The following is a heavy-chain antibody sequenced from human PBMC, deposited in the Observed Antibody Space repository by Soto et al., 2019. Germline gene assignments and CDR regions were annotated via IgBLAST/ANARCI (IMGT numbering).Heavy chain of an antibody. Sequence: QVHLQESVPGLVNPSQTLSLTCTVSGGSISSGGYYWSWIRKHPVKGLEWIGYIYYSGSTYYNPSIKSRVTISVDTSKNKFSMKLSSVTSADTAVYYCAIGRTSSPTPGDYWGQGTLVTVSS. V-gene: IGHV4-31*03. CDR3: AIGRTSSPTPGDY. CDR2: IYYSGST. D-gene: IGHD2-2*01. J-gene: IGHJ4*02. CDR1: GGSISSGGYY.